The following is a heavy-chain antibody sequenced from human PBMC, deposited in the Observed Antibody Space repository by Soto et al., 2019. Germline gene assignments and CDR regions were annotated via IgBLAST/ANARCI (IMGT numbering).Heavy chain of an antibody. V-gene: IGHV4-39*01. J-gene: IGHJ4*02. Sequence: SETLSLTCTVSGGSISSSSYYWGWIRQPPGKGLEWIGSIYYSGSTYYNPSLKSRVTISVDTSKNQFSLKLSSVTAADTAVYYCARQGTSDLYYDFWSGYLNKNPFDYWGQGTLVTVSS. D-gene: IGHD3-3*01. CDR1: GGSISSSSYY. CDR2: IYYSGST. CDR3: ARQGTSDLYYDFWSGYLNKNPFDY.